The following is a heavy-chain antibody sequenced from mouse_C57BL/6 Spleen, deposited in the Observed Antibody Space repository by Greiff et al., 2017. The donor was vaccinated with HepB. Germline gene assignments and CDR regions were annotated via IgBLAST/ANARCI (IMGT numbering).Heavy chain of an antibody. V-gene: IGHV10-1*01. CDR1: GFSFNTYA. D-gene: IGHD1-1*01. CDR2: IRSKSNNYAT. CDR3: VRSTTVEDYAMDY. Sequence: EVQGVESGGGLVQPKGSLKLSCAASGFSFNTYAMNWVRQAPGKGLEWVARIRSKSNNYATYYADSVKDRFTISRDDSESMLYLQMNNLKTEDTAMYYCVRSTTVEDYAMDYWGQGTSVTVSS. J-gene: IGHJ4*01.